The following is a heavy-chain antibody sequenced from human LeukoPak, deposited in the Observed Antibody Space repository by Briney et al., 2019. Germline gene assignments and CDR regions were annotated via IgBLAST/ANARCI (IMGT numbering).Heavy chain of an antibody. CDR2: TYYRSKWRN. CDR3: ARDYYDSKWHYYYGMDV. D-gene: IGHD3-22*01. CDR1: GDSVSSNSAS. V-gene: IGHV6-1*01. Sequence: SQTLSLTCAISGDSVSSNSASWNWIRQSPSRGLEWLGRTYYRSKWRNDYAVSVKSRITISPDTSKNQFSLQLNSVTPEDTAVYYCARDYYDSKWHYYYGMDVWGQGTTVTVSS. J-gene: IGHJ6*02.